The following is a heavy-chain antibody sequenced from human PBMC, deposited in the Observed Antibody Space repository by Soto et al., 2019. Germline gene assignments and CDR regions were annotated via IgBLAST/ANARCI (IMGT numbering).Heavy chain of an antibody. J-gene: IGHJ4*02. CDR1: GFTFSSYG. V-gene: IGHV3-30*03. CDR2: ISYDGSNK. D-gene: IGHD2-2*01. Sequence: PGGSLILSCAASGFTFSSYGMHWVSQAPGKGLEWVAVISYDGSNKYYEASVKGRFTISRDNSKNTLYLQMNSLRAADTAVYYCARLPMCHMHYFDYWGQGTLVTVSS. CDR3: ARLPMCHMHYFDY.